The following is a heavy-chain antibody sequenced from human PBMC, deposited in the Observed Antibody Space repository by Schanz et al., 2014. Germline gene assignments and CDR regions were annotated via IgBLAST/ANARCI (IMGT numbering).Heavy chain of an antibody. CDR1: GFTFSAYA. CDR2: VSRSTPDI. J-gene: IGHJ5*02. CDR3: ARGRVLES. Sequence: QVQLVESGGGLVKPGGSLRLSCAASGFTFSAYAMTWVRQIPGKGLEWVSYVSRSTPDIYYADSVKGRFTMSRDNAKNTVFLQMNSLRPEDTAVYYCARGRVLESWGQGTLVTVSS. D-gene: IGHD1-1*01. V-gene: IGHV3-11*06.